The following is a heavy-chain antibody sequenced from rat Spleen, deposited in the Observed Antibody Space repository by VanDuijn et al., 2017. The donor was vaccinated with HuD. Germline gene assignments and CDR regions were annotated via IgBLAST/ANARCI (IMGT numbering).Heavy chain of an antibody. CDR3: VRQDTSGYSNWFTY. D-gene: IGHD4-3*01. CDR1: GFTFSSYD. J-gene: IGHJ3*01. CDR2: ISPSGSIT. Sequence: EVQLVESGGGLVQPGRSLKLSCAASGFTFSSYDMAWVRQAPTKGLEWVASISPSGSITYYRDSVKGRLTVSRDNAKSTLYFLMDSLRSEDTATYYCVRQDTSGYSNWFTYWGQGTLVTVSS. V-gene: IGHV5-25*01.